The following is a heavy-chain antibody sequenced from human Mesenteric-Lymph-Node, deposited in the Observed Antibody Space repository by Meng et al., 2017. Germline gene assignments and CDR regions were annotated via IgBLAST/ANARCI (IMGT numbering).Heavy chain of an antibody. J-gene: IGHJ4*02. CDR3: ARGDGSSSFDY. CDR2: IYHSGST. Sequence: SETLSLTCAVSGGSISSRNWWSWVRQPPGKGLEWIGEIYHSGSTNYNPSLQSRVTISVDKSKNQFSLKLSSVTSADTAVYYCARGDGSSSFDYWGQGTLVTVSS. CDR1: GGSISSRNW. V-gene: IGHV4-4*02. D-gene: IGHD6-6*01.